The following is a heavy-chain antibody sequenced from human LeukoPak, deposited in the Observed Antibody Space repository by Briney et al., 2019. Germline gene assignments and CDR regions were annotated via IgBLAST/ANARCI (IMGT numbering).Heavy chain of an antibody. Sequence: SGTLSLTCAVSGGSISGSNWWSWVRQPPGKGLEWIGEIYHSGSTNYNPSLKSRVTISVDKSKNQFSLKLSSVTAADTAVYYCARVPHYYDSSGYYWDYWGQGTLVTVSS. CDR3: ARVPHYYDSSGYYWDY. V-gene: IGHV4-4*02. D-gene: IGHD3-22*01. CDR2: IYHSGST. J-gene: IGHJ4*02. CDR1: GGSISGSNW.